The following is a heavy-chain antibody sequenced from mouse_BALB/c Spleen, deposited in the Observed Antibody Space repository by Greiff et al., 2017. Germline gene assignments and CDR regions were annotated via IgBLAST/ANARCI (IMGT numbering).Heavy chain of an antibody. CDR2: IDPENGNT. CDR1: GFNIKDYY. D-gene: IGHD2-13*01. V-gene: IGHV14-1*02. CDR3: APSNYDDPYFDY. Sequence: VQLKQSGAELVRPGALVKLSCKASGFNIKDYYMHWVKQRPEQGLEWIGWIDPENGNTIYDPKFQGKASITADTSSNTAYLQLSSLTSEDTAVYYCAPSNYDDPYFDYWGQGTTLTVSS. J-gene: IGHJ2*01.